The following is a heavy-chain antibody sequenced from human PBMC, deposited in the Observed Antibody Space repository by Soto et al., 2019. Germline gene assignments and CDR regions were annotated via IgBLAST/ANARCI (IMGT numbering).Heavy chain of an antibody. CDR2: IYDSGST. CDR1: GGSVSSGGYY. V-gene: IGHV4-31*03. J-gene: IGHJ4*02. D-gene: IGHD2-8*02. CDR3: ARTGAYGTPWDY. Sequence: QVHLQESGPGLVTPSQTLSLNCTVSGGSVSSGGYYWSWIRQHPGKGLEWIGYIYDSGSTYYNPSLKSRVTISIDTSKNQFSLKLSSVTAAETAVYYCARTGAYGTPWDYWGQGTLVTVSS.